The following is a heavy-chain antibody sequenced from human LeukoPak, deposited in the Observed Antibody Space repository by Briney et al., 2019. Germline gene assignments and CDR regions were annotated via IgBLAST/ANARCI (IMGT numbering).Heavy chain of an antibody. CDR2: INPNSGGT. V-gene: IGHV1-2*06. CDR1: GGTFSSYA. D-gene: IGHD3-22*01. Sequence: ASVKVSCKASGGTFSSYAISWVRQAPGQGLEWMGRINPNSGGTNYAQKFQARVTMTRDTSISTAYMELSRLRSDDTALYYCARAAYYYDGSGYYLGDWGQGTLVTVSS. CDR3: ARAAYYYDGSGYYLGD. J-gene: IGHJ4*02.